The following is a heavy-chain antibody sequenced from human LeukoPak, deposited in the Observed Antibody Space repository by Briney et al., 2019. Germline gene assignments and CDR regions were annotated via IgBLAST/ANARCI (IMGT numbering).Heavy chain of an antibody. CDR2: INWNGGST. D-gene: IGHD6-19*01. CDR3: AAGDRNGWYFDY. Sequence: GGSLRLSCAASGFTFDDHVMSWVRQVPGKGLAWVSGINWNGGSTGHADSVKGRFTISRDNAKNSLYLQMNSLRAEDTALYYCAAGDRNGWYFDYWGQGTLVTVSS. V-gene: IGHV3-20*04. J-gene: IGHJ4*02. CDR1: GFTFDDHV.